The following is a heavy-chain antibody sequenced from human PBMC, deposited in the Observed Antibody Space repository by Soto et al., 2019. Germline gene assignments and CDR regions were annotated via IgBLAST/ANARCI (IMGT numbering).Heavy chain of an antibody. CDR1: GGSISGFY. CDR3: ARLRYAAHFDH. D-gene: IGHD5-12*01. V-gene: IGHV4-59*01. Sequence: QVQLQESGPALVKPSETLSLTCSVSGGSISGFYWGWIRQPPGKGLEFIGYIHYRGSTSYNPSFQGRVAISLDMSENQCSLRLSSVTAADRAVYFCARLRYAAHFDHWGQGTLVTVSS. J-gene: IGHJ4*02. CDR2: IHYRGST.